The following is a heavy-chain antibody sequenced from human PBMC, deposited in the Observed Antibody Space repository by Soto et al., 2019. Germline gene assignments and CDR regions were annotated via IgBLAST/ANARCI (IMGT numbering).Heavy chain of an antibody. V-gene: IGHV3-30*18. CDR1: GFTFSHYA. J-gene: IGHJ4*02. Sequence: QVQLVESGGGVVQPGRSLRLSCAASGFTFSHYAMKWVRQAPGKGLEWVALMSYDGSNEYDADSVKGRFTISRDNSKNTLYLQMNSLRAEDTAVYYCAKDGSHNFDYWGQGTLVTVSS. D-gene: IGHD1-26*01. CDR2: MSYDGSNE. CDR3: AKDGSHNFDY.